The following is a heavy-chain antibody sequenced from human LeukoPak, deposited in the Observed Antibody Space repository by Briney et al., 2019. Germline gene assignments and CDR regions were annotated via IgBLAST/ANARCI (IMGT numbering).Heavy chain of an antibody. V-gene: IGHV1-69*05. D-gene: IGHD6-13*01. J-gene: IGHJ6*03. CDR1: GGTFSSYA. CDR3: ARPSNYSSSWPYYYYYMDV. Sequence: ASVTVSCKASGGTFSSYAISWVRQAPGQGLEWMGGIIPIFGTANYAQKFQGRVTITTHESTSTAYMELSSLRSEDTAVCYCARPSNYSSSWPYYYYYMDVWGKGTTVTVSS. CDR2: IIPIFGTA.